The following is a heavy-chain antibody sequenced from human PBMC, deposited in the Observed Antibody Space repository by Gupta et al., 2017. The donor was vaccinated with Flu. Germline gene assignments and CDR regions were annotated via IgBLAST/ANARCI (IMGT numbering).Heavy chain of an antibody. J-gene: IGHJ4*02. V-gene: IGHV3-23*01. Sequence: GFTLSNYAMSWVRQGPGKGPEWVSAMSGSGISTYYADAVKGRFTISRDNSNNTLFLQLNSLRAEDTAVYYCTPSTPGSVTYWGQGTLVTVSS. D-gene: IGHD4-4*01. CDR3: TPSTPGSVTY. CDR1: GFTLSNYA. CDR2: MSGSGIST.